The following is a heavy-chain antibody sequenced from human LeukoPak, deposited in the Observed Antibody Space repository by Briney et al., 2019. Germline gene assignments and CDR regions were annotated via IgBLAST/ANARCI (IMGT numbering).Heavy chain of an antibody. CDR3: AKEGDYYDSSGYSDLDY. D-gene: IGHD3-22*01. V-gene: IGHV3-30*18. CDR2: ISYDGSNK. CDR1: GFTFSSYG. J-gene: IGHJ4*02. Sequence: GGSLRLSCAASGFTFSSYGMHWVRQAPGKGLEWVAVISYDGSNKYYADSVKGRFTISRDNSKNTLYLQMNSLRAEDTAVYYCAKEGDYYDSSGYSDLDYWGQGTLVTVSS.